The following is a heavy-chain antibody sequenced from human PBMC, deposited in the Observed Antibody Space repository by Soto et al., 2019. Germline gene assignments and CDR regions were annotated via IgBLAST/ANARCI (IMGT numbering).Heavy chain of an antibody. V-gene: IGHV1-24*01. CDR2: FDPEDGET. D-gene: IGHD3-10*01. CDR1: GYTLTELS. J-gene: IGHJ3*01. CDR3: AKDHRGQHFIEALDL. Sequence: ASVKVSCKVSGYTLTELSMHWVRQAPGKGLEWMGGFDPEDGETIYAQKFQGRVTMTEDTSTDTAYMELSSLRSEDTAVYYCAKDHRGQHFIEALDLWGQGTMVTVSS.